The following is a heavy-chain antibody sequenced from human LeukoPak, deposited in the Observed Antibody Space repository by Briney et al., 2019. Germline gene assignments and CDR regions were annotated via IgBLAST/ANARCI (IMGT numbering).Heavy chain of an antibody. V-gene: IGHV3-30-3*01. Sequence: GGSLRLSCAASGFTFSSYAMHWVRQAPGKGLEWVAVISYDGSNKYYADSVKGRFTISRDNSKNTLYLQMNSLRAEDTAVYYCARVLLRIVDYWGQGTLVTVSS. CDR1: GFTFSSYA. CDR2: ISYDGSNK. CDR3: ARVLLRIVDY. J-gene: IGHJ4*02. D-gene: IGHD2-15*01.